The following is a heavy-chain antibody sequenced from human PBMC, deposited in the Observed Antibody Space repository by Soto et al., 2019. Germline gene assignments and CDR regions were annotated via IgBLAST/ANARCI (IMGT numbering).Heavy chain of an antibody. CDR3: AAAYSGRYFYVLDF. CDR1: GCTFLSSA. J-gene: IGHJ4*02. Sequence: AAVKGTCKATGCTFLSSAWQWVRQARGQRPEWMGWIVVGSGNTKYAQKFQERVTITRDMSTSTAYMELRSLSSEDTALYYCAAAYSGRYFYVLDFWGQGTLVTVS. D-gene: IGHD1-26*01. V-gene: IGHV1-58*01. CDR2: IVVGSGNT.